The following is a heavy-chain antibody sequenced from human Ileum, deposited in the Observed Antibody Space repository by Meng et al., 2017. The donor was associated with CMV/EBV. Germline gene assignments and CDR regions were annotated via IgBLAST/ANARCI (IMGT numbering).Heavy chain of an antibody. CDR1: GFTLSSYW. J-gene: IGHJ4*02. V-gene: IGHV3-23*01. CDR3: AKGLPAATSPFDY. D-gene: IGHD2-2*01. CDR2: ISGSGDST. Sequence: GGSLRLSCAASGFTLSSYWMHWVRQAPGKGLVWVSVISGSGDSTYYADSVKGRFTISRDNSKNTLYLQMNSLRAEDTAVYYCAKGLPAATSPFDYWGQGTLVTVSS.